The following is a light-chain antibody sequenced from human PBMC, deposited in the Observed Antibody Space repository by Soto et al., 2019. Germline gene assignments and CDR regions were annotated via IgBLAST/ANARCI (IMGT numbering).Light chain of an antibody. Sequence: QSALTQPRSVSGSPGQSVTISCTGTNSDVGSYPYVSWYQQHPGTAPKLLIYDVNERPSGVPDRFSGSKSGSTASLTISGLQAEDEADYYCCSYAATYSVSGVFGGGTKLTVL. V-gene: IGLV2-11*01. CDR3: CSYAATYSVSGV. J-gene: IGLJ3*02. CDR1: NSDVGSYPY. CDR2: DVN.